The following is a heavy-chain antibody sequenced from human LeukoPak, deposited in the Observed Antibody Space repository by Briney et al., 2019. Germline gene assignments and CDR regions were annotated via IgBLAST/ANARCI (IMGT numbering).Heavy chain of an antibody. V-gene: IGHV3-9*01. CDR2: ISWNSGSI. CDR1: GFTFDDYA. J-gene: IGHJ4*02. CDR3: ARDGY. Sequence: SGGSLRLSCAASGFTFDDYAMHWVRQAPGKGLEWVSGISWNSGSIGYADSVKGRFTISRDNAKNSLYLQMNSLRAEDTAVYYCARDGYWGQGTLVTVSS.